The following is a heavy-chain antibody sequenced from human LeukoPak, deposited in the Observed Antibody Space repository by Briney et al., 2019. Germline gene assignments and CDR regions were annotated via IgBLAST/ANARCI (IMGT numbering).Heavy chain of an antibody. J-gene: IGHJ4*02. Sequence: SVKVSCKACGVTFSSYTISWVRQAPGQGLEWMGRIIPILGIANYAQKFQGRVTITADKSTSTAYMELSSLRSEDTAVYYCARGTYYDFWSGSNNLDYWGQGTLVTVSS. V-gene: IGHV1-69*02. D-gene: IGHD3-3*01. CDR3: ARGTYYDFWSGSNNLDY. CDR2: IIPILGIA. CDR1: GVTFSSYT.